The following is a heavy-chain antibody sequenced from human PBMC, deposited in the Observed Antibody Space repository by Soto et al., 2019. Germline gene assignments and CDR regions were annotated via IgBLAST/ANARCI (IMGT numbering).Heavy chain of an antibody. CDR3: ARDPVVVAATTYYYYGMDV. Sequence: EASVKVSCKASGGTFSSYSISWVREAPGQGLEWMGGIIPIFGTANYAQKFQGRVTITADKSTSTAYMELSSLRSEDTAVYYCARDPVVVAATTYYYYGMDVWGQGTTVTVSS. V-gene: IGHV1-69*06. CDR2: IIPIFGTA. D-gene: IGHD2-15*01. J-gene: IGHJ6*02. CDR1: GGTFSSYS.